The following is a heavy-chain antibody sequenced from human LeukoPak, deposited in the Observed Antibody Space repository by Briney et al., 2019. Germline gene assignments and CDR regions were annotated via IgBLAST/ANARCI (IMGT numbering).Heavy chain of an antibody. V-gene: IGHV4-31*03. D-gene: IGHD6-19*01. CDR3: ARAPAVGGTFAGFDS. CDR1: GGSVNTNVHY. CDR2: VYYTGTT. Sequence: PSQTLSLTCTVSGGSVNTNVHYWSWIRQHPGKGLEWIGFVYYTGTTYSNPSLERRLNISVDTSKNQFSLKLTSMTPADTALYYCARAPAVGGTFAGFDSWGQGTLVTVSS. J-gene: IGHJ4*02.